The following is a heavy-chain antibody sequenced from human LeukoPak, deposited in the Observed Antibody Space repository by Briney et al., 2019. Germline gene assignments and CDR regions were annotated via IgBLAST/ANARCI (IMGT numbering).Heavy chain of an antibody. D-gene: IGHD3-22*01. CDR2: INSDGSST. Sequence: PGGSLRLSCAASGFTLSSYWMHWVRQAPGKGLVWVSRINSDGSSTSYADSVKGRFTISRDNAKNTLYLQMNSLRAEGTAVYYCATGGQYYYDSSGLDYRGQGTLVTVSS. V-gene: IGHV3-74*01. CDR1: GFTLSSYW. CDR3: ATGGQYYYDSSGLDY. J-gene: IGHJ4*02.